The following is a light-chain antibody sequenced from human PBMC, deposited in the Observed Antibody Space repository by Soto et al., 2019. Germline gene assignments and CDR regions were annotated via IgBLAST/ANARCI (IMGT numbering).Light chain of an antibody. CDR3: QQCRSSPYT. CDR2: GVS. V-gene: IGKV3-20*01. Sequence: EIVLTQSPGTLSLSPGESATLSCRASQSLSTSFLAWYQQKPGQAPRLLIYGVSNRATGIPDRFSGSGSETDFTLTISRLEPEDFAVYFCQQCRSSPYTFGQGTKLEIK. CDR1: QSLSTSF. J-gene: IGKJ2*01.